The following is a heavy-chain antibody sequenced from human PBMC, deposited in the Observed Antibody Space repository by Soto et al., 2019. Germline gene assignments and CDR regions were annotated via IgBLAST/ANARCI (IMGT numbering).Heavy chain of an antibody. CDR1: GGSFSGYY. V-gene: IGHV4-34*01. D-gene: IGHD6-19*01. CDR2: INHSGST. CDR3: ARRPWRYSSGWFDY. J-gene: IGHJ4*02. Sequence: SETLCLTCAVYGGSFSGYYWSWIRQPPGKGLEWIGEINHSGSTNYNPSLKSRVTISVDTSKNQFSLKLSSVTAADTAVYYCARRPWRYSSGWFDYWGQGTLVTVSS.